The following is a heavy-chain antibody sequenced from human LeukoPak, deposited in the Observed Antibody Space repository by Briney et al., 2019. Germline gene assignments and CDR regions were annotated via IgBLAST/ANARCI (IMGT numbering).Heavy chain of an antibody. CDR3: ARDLTYYDFWSGYSHYWYFDL. D-gene: IGHD3-3*01. J-gene: IGHJ2*01. V-gene: IGHV4-30-4*08. CDR1: GGSISSGDYY. CDR2: IYYSGST. Sequence: PSETLSLTCTVSGGSISSGDYYWSWIRQPPGKGLEWIGYIYYSGSTYYNPSLKSRVTISVDTSKNQFSLKLSSVTAADTAVYYCARDLTYYDFWSGYSHYWYFDLWGRGTLVTVSS.